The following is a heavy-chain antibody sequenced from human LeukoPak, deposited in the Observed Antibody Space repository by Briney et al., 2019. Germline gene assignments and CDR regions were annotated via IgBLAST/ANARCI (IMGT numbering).Heavy chain of an antibody. CDR2: IKQDVREK. D-gene: IGHD1-14*01. CDR1: GVTLTIYC. CDR3: ARAGTRSPSYYYYMDV. Sequence: PVRSLRLSCAASGVTLTIYCMSCVRQAPGEGLWWGANIKQDVREKSYVDSAKGRFTISKDNAKNSLHRQMNSLRPEDTALYYVARAGTRSPSYYYYMDVWGKGTTVTISS. J-gene: IGHJ6*03. V-gene: IGHV3-7*01.